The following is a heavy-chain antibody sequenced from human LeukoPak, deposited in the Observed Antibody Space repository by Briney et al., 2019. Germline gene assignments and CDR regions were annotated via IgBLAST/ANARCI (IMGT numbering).Heavy chain of an antibody. CDR3: ARTGIAAAGFHYYGMDV. V-gene: IGHV1-69*01. D-gene: IGHD6-13*01. Sequence: VASVKVSFKASGGTFSIYAISWVRQAPGQGLEWMGGIIPIFGTANYAQKFQGRVTITADESTSTAYMELSSLRSEDTAVYYCARTGIAAAGFHYYGMDVWGQGTTVTVSS. CDR2: IIPIFGTA. CDR1: GGTFSIYA. J-gene: IGHJ6*02.